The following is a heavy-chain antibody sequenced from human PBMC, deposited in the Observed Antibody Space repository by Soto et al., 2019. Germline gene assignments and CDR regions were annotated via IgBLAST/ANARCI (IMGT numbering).Heavy chain of an antibody. CDR3: ARRAETNGWNGFGADKYYFDF. CDR2: MNPNTGNS. V-gene: IGHV1-8*01. CDR1: GYTFTSYD. D-gene: IGHD1-1*01. J-gene: IGHJ4*02. Sequence: ASVKVSFKASGYTFTSYDIYWVRQATGQGLEWMGWMNPNTGNSAYAHKFQGRVTMTSDTSISTAHMELSSLRSEDTAVYYCARRAETNGWNGFGADKYYFDFWGQGTLVTVSS.